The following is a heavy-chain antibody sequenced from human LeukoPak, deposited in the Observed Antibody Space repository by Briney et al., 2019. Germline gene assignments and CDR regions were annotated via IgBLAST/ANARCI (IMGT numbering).Heavy chain of an antibody. CDR3: ARVRSVCSSTSCSAGMDV. CDR1: GYTFTGYY. V-gene: IGHV1-2*04. J-gene: IGHJ6*02. CDR2: INPNSGGT. D-gene: IGHD2-2*01. Sequence: ASVKVSCKASGYTFTGYYMHWVRQAPGQGLEWMGWINPNSGGTNYAQKFQGWVTMTRDTSISTAYMELSRLRSDDTAVYYCARVRSVCSSTSCSAGMDVWRQGTTVSVS.